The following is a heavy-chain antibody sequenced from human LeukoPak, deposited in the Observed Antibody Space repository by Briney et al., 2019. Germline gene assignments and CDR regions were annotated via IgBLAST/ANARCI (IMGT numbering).Heavy chain of an antibody. D-gene: IGHD1-26*01. V-gene: IGHV3-74*01. CDR2: ISSDGSST. J-gene: IGHJ4*02. CDR1: GLTFSSYW. CDR3: VRDGGSSEFYFDY. Sequence: GGSLRLSCAASGLTFSSYWMHWVRQAPGKGLVWVSRISSDGSSTNYADFVKGRFTTSRDNAKNTLYLQMNSLRAEDTAVYYCVRDGGSSEFYFDYWGQGTLVTVSS.